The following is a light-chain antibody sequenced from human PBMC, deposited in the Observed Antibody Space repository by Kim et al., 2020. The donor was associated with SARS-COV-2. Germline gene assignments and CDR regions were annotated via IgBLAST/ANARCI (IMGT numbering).Light chain of an antibody. V-gene: IGKV3-20*01. CDR3: QQHGSSPWT. CDR1: QSLSSSY. CDR2: GAS. J-gene: IGKJ1*01. Sequence: APGERATHSCRASQSLSSSYLGWYQQNPGQAPRLLIYGASSRATGIPDRFSGSGSGTDFTLTISRLEPEDFAVYYCQQHGSSPWTFGQGTKVDIK.